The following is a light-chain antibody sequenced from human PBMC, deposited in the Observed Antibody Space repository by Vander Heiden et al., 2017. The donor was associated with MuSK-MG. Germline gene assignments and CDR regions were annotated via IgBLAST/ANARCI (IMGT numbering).Light chain of an antibody. Sequence: DIQMTQSPSSLSASVGDRVTITCRASQGIRNDLAWLQQKPGKAPQRLMYGTSILQGGVPSRFSGSGSGTQFTLTISSLQPEDFATYYCRQHTTYPWTFGQGTRVEMK. V-gene: IGKV1-17*01. CDR1: QGIRND. J-gene: IGKJ1*01. CDR2: GTS. CDR3: RQHTTYPWT.